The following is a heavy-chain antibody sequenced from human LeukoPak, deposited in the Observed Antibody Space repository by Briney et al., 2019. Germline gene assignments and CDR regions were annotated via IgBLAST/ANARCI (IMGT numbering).Heavy chain of an antibody. CDR3: ARRSYYGSGSNPSYYFDY. D-gene: IGHD3-10*01. CDR2: ITNSGGNT. J-gene: IGHJ4*02. V-gene: IGHV3-23*01. CDR1: GCTFSSYS. Sequence: PGGSLRLSCAASGCTFSSYSMSWVRQAPGKGLEWVSSITNSGGNTFYADSVKGRFTISRDNSKNTLYLQMNSLRAEDTAVYYCARRSYYGSGSNPSYYFDYWGQGTLVTVSS.